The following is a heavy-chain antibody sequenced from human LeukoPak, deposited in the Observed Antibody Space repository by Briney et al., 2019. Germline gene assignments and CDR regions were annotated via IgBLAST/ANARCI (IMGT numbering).Heavy chain of an antibody. Sequence: GGSLRLSCAASGFTVSSNYMRWVRQAPGKGLEWVSVIYSGGSTYYADSVKGRFTISRDNSKNTLYLQMNSLRAEDTAVYYCARDGVACSSTSCYQYYFDYWGQGTLVTVSS. CDR3: ARDGVACSSTSCYQYYFDY. V-gene: IGHV3-66*02. D-gene: IGHD2-2*01. J-gene: IGHJ4*02. CDR2: IYSGGST. CDR1: GFTVSSNY.